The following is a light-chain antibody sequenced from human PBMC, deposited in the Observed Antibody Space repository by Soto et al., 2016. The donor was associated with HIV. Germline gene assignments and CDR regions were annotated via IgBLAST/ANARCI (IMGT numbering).Light chain of an antibody. CDR3: QSVDSGGIYRV. CDR2: KDS. CDR1: ALPKQY. J-gene: IGLJ2*01. Sequence: SYELTQPPSVSVSPGQTARITCSGDALPKQYAYWYQQKPGQAPVLVIYKDSERPSGIPERFSGSSSGTTVTLTISGVQAEDEADYYCQSVDSGGIYRVFGGGTKADRP. V-gene: IGLV3-25*03.